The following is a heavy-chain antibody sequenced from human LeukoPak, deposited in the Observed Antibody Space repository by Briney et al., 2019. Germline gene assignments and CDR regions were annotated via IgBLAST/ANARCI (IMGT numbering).Heavy chain of an antibody. Sequence: NPSETLSLTCTVSGGSINSYYWSWIRQPPGKGLEWIGFVYYSGSINYNPSLKSRVTISVDTSNNQFSLKLSSVTAADTAVYYCARLSRIAAAGAYSYHSMDVSGQGTTVTVSS. CDR3: ARLSRIAAAGAYSYHSMDV. D-gene: IGHD6-13*01. CDR1: GGSINSYY. J-gene: IGHJ6*02. CDR2: VYYSGSI. V-gene: IGHV4-59*13.